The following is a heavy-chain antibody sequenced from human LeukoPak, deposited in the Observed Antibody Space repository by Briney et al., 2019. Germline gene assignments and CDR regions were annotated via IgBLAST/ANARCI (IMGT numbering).Heavy chain of an antibody. CDR3: ARVAGSKSIDS. V-gene: IGHV3-30*03. CDR2: ISYDGSNK. J-gene: IGHJ4*02. D-gene: IGHD2-15*01. Sequence: GRSLRLSCAASGFTFSSYGMHWVRQAPGKGLEWVAVISYDGSNKYYADSVKGRFTISRDNSKNTLYLQMNSLRAEDTAVYYCARVAGSKSIDSWGQGTLVTVSS. CDR1: GFTFSSYG.